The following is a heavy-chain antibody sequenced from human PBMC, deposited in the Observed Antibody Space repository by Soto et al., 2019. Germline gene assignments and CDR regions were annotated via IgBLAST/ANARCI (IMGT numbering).Heavy chain of an antibody. V-gene: IGHV3-30-3*01. CDR2: ISYDGSNK. Sequence: ESGGGVVQPGRSLRLSCAASGFTFSSYAMHWVRQAPGKGLEWVAVISYDGSNKYYPDSVKGRFTISRDNSKNTLYLQMNSLRAEDTAVYYCARAYEGDYFDYWGQGTLVTVSS. D-gene: IGHD3-16*01. J-gene: IGHJ4*02. CDR3: ARAYEGDYFDY. CDR1: GFTFSSYA.